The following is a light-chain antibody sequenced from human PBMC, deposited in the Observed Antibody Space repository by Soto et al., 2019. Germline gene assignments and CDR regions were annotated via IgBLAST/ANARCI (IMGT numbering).Light chain of an antibody. Sequence: DIQMTQSPSTLSASIGDRVTITCRASQSINNWLAWYQQKPGKAPHLLIYDASSLETGVPSRFSGSGSGTEFTLTISSLQPNDFATYYCQQYNGYPYTFGQGTKLEIK. V-gene: IGKV1-5*01. CDR2: DAS. CDR3: QQYNGYPYT. J-gene: IGKJ2*01. CDR1: QSINNW.